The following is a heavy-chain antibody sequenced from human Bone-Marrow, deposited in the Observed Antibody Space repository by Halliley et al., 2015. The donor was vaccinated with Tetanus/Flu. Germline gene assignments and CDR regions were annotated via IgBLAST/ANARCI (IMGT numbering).Heavy chain of an antibody. V-gene: IGHV4-59*01. J-gene: IGHJ4*02. Sequence: LRLSCTVSGGSIKSFFWSWIWQSPPKGLEWLGYVYDSGSTNYNPSLKSRVTISADTSKNQLSLKLTSVTAADTAVYFCARGYGPLDHWGQGTLVTVSS. CDR3: ARGYGPLDH. CDR1: GGSIKSFF. CDR2: VYDSGST. D-gene: IGHD5-18*01.